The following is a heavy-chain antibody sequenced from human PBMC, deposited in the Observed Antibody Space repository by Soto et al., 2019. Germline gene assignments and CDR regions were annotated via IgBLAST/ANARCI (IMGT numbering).Heavy chain of an antibody. Sequence: EVQLVESGGGLVQPGGSLRLSCAASGFTFSTYWMHWVRQAPGKGLVWVSRLNTDGSNTVYADSVKGRFTISRDNAENTRNPQMNCLRADDTAVYDCARYDSGILDVWGQGTTVTVSS. CDR1: GFTFSTYW. CDR2: LNTDGSNT. CDR3: ARYDSGILDV. D-gene: IGHD3-10*01. J-gene: IGHJ6*02. V-gene: IGHV3-74*01.